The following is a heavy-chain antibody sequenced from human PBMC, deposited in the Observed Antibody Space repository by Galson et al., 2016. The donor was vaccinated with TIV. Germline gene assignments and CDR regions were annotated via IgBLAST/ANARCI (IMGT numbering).Heavy chain of an antibody. J-gene: IGHJ4*02. V-gene: IGHV3-30*18. CDR1: GFTFRSYG. Sequence: SLRLSCAASGFTFRSYGMHWVRQAPGKGLEWVATISNDGSNKYYADSVKGRFTISRDNSKNTLDLQMNSLRSDDTAMYYCAKDPRLYGDYFLHYFDYWGQGTLVTVSS. CDR2: ISNDGSNK. D-gene: IGHD4-17*01. CDR3: AKDPRLYGDYFLHYFDY.